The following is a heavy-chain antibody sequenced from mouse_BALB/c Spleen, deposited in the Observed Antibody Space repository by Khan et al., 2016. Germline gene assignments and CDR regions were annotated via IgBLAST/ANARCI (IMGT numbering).Heavy chain of an antibody. CDR2: ISYSGST. J-gene: IGHJ3*01. CDR3: ARGRYPAY. V-gene: IGHV3-2*02. Sequence: VQLKESGPGLVKPSQSLSLTYTVTGYSITSDYAWNWIRQFPGNKLEWMGYISYSGSTSYNPSLKSRISITRDTSKNQFFLQWNSVTTEDTATYYCARGRYPAYWGQGTLVTVSA. D-gene: IGHD2-14*01. CDR1: GYSITSDYA.